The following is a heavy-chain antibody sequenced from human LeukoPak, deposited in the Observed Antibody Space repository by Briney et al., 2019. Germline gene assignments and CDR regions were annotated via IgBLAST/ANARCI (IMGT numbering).Heavy chain of an antibody. CDR1: GGSINNYF. CDR2: IYYSDST. D-gene: IGHD2-2*02. Sequence: SETLSLTCTVSGGSINNYFWSWIRQPPGKGLECIGYIYYSDSTNYNPSLKSRVTVSVDTSKNQFSLKLSSVTAADTAVYYCAREPRLCSSTSCYSPALTYYMDVWGKGTTVTVSS. J-gene: IGHJ6*03. CDR3: AREPRLCSSTSCYSPALTYYMDV. V-gene: IGHV4-4*08.